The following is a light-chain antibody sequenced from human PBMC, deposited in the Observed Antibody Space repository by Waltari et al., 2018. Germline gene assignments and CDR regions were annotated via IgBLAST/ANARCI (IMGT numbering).Light chain of an antibody. CDR3: QQYDNLPPFT. Sequence: HASQDISSYLNWYQQKPAKAPQLLIYDASNFETGVPSRCSGSGSGTAFTFTISSLQPEDIATYYCQQYDNLPPFTFGPGTKVDIK. J-gene: IGKJ3*01. V-gene: IGKV1-33*01. CDR1: QDISSY. CDR2: DAS.